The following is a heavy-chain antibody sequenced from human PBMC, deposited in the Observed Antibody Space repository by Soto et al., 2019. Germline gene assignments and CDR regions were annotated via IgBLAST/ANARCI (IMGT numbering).Heavy chain of an antibody. V-gene: IGHV3-48*03. CDR1: GFTFSSYE. D-gene: IGHD3-22*01. Sequence: EVQLVESGGGLVQPGGSLRLSCAASGFTFSSYEMNWVRQAPGKGLEWVSYISSSGSTIYYADSVKGRFTISRDNAKNSLYLQMNSLRAEDTAVYYCAKEERITMIVVVIPYFDYWGQGTLVTVSS. CDR3: AKEERITMIVVVIPYFDY. J-gene: IGHJ4*02. CDR2: ISSSGSTI.